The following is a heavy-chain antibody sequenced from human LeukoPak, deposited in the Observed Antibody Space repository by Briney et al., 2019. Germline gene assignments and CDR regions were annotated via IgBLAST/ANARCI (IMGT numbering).Heavy chain of an antibody. D-gene: IGHD2-15*01. CDR2: INPNSGNT. J-gene: IGHJ3*02. CDR3: ARSGYCSGGSCYSGAFDI. V-gene: IGHV1-18*01. Sequence: GASVKVSCKASGYTFTSYGISWVRQAPGQGLEWMGWINPNSGNTNYAPKPQGRVTMTTDTSTSTAYMELRSLRSDDTAVYYCARSGYCSGGSCYSGAFDIWGQGTMVTVSS. CDR1: GYTFTSYG.